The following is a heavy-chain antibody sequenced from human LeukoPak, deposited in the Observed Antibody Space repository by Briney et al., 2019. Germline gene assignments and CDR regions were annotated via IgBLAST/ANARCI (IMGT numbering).Heavy chain of an antibody. CDR1: GYSFTSYW. Sequence: GESLKISCKGSGYSFTSYWIGWVRQMPGKGLEWMGIIYPGDPDTRYSPSFQGQVTISADKSIGTAYLQWSSLKASDTAMYYCASYSSSHHFDYWGQGTLVTVSS. V-gene: IGHV5-51*01. D-gene: IGHD6-6*01. J-gene: IGHJ4*02. CDR3: ASYSSSHHFDY. CDR2: IYPGDPDT.